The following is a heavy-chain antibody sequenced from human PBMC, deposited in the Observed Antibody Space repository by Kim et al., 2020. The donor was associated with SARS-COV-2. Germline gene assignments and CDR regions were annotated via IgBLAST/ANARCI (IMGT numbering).Heavy chain of an antibody. J-gene: IGHJ4*02. CDR3: AKGGRTQLIDF. D-gene: IGHD5-18*01. Sequence: YAADSVKGRFTISRNNANNILSLQMHSLRAEDTALYFCAKGGRTQLIDFWGQGTLVTVSS. V-gene: IGHV3-23*01.